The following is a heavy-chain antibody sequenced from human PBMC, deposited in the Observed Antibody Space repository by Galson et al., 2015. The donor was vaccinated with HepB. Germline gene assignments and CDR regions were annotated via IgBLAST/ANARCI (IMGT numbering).Heavy chain of an antibody. V-gene: IGHV3-21*01. D-gene: IGHD3-10*01. CDR2: ISSSSSYI. J-gene: IGHJ4*02. CDR3: ARDKSSMVRGVWGIDFDY. CDR1: GFTFSSYS. Sequence: SLRLSCAASGFTFSSYSMNWVRQAPGKGLEWVSSISSSSSYIYYADSVKGRFTISRDNAKNSLYLQMNSLRAEDTAVYYCARDKSSMVRGVWGIDFDYWGQGTLVTVSS.